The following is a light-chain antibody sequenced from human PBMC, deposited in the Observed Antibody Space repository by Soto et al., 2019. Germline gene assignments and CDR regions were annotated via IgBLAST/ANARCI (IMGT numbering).Light chain of an antibody. CDR1: GSNIGAGYD. Sequence: QAVVTQPPSVSGAPGQRVTISCTGSGSNIGAGYDVHWYQQFPGTAPKLLIYGNSNRPSGVPDRFSGSKSGTSASLAITGLQAEDEADYYCQSYDSSLSGYVFGTGTKVTVL. J-gene: IGLJ1*01. CDR2: GNS. CDR3: QSYDSSLSGYV. V-gene: IGLV1-40*01.